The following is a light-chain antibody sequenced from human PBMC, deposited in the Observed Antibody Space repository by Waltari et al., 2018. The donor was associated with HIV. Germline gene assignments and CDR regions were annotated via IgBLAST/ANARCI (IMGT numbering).Light chain of an antibody. J-gene: IGKJ4*01. CDR1: HTLVHPAGRTY. CDR2: NVS. V-gene: IGKV2-30*02. CDR3: MQGTSRPLT. Sequence: VMTQSPHSLSVPLGQPASISCRSSHTLVHPAGRTYFNWFHQRPGQSPRRLISNVSKLDSGVPDRFSGSGSATYFTLEISRVEAEDVGVYYCMQGTSRPLTFGGGTKVEIK.